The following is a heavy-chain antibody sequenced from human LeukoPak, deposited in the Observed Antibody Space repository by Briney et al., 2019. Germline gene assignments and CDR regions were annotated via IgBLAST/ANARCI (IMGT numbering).Heavy chain of an antibody. CDR1: GGSISSSSYY. V-gene: IGHV4-39*07. CDR2: IYYSGST. J-gene: IGHJ6*03. D-gene: IGHD3-3*01. CDR3: ARDNPLYYDFWSGYPPDLSPRPFYYYMDV. Sequence: SETLSLTCTVSGGSISSSSYYWGWIRQPPGKGLEWIGSIYYSGSTYYNPSLKSRVTISVDTSKNQFSLKLSSVTAADTAVYYCARDNPLYYDFWSGYPPDLSPRPFYYYMDVWGKGTTVTVSS.